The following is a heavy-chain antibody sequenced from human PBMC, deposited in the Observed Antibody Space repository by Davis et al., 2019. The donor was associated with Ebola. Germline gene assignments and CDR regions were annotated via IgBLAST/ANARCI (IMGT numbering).Heavy chain of an antibody. J-gene: IGHJ6*02. CDR2: IIPIFGTA. D-gene: IGHD3-3*01. V-gene: IGHV1-69*13. CDR1: GGTFSSYA. Sequence: SVKVSCKASGGTFSSYAISWVRQAPGQGLEWMGGIIPIFGTANYAQKFQGSVTITADESTSTDYMELSSLRSEDTAVYYCARDPELNNYDFWSGYYTPSGMDVWGQGTTVTVSS. CDR3: ARDPELNNYDFWSGYYTPSGMDV.